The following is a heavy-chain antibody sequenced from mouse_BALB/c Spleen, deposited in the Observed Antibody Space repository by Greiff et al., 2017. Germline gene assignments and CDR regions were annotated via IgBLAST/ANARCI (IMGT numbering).Heavy chain of an antibody. D-gene: IGHD1-1*01. CDR2: ISSGGSYT. V-gene: IGHV5-6*02. CDR3: ARHGEFITTPPFAY. Sequence: DVKLVESGGDLVKPGGSLKLSCAASGFTFSSYGMSWVRQTPDKRLEWVATISSGGSYTYYPDSVKGRFTISRDNAKNTLYLQMSSLKSEDTAMYYCARHGEFITTPPFAYWGQGTLVTVSA. CDR1: GFTFSSYG. J-gene: IGHJ3*01.